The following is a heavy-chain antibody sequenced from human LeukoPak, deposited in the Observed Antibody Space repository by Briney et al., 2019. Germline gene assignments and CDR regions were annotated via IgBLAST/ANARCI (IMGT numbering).Heavy chain of an antibody. CDR2: ISGSGGST. V-gene: IGHV3-23*01. CDR3: AKPHTPYCSGATCYLFDF. J-gene: IGHJ4*02. D-gene: IGHD2-15*01. CDR1: GFTFSSYA. Sequence: GGSLRLSCAASGFTFSSYAMSWVRQAPGKGLEWVSAISGSGGSTYYADSVKGRFTISRDNSKNTLYVQLNSLRAEDTAVYYCAKPHTPYCSGATCYLFDFWGQGTLVTVSS.